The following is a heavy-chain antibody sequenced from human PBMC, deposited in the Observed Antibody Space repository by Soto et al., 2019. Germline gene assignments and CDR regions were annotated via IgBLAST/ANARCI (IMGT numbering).Heavy chain of an antibody. D-gene: IGHD6-13*01. J-gene: IGHJ4*02. CDR3: ARVGDSSSWYYFDY. Sequence: QVQLQESGPGLVKPSQTLSLTCTVSGGSISSGGYYWSWIRQHPGKGLEWIGYIYYSGSTYYIPSLKSRVTISVDTSKNQFSLKLSSVTAADTAVYYCARVGDSSSWYYFDYWGQGTLVTVSS. V-gene: IGHV4-31*03. CDR2: IYYSGST. CDR1: GGSISSGGYY.